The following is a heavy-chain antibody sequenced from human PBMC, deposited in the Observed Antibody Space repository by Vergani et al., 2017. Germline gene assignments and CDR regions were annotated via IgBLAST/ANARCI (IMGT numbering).Heavy chain of an antibody. V-gene: IGHV3-30*03. J-gene: IGHJ1*01. D-gene: IGHD1-1*01. CDR2: ISYDGTRK. CDR1: GFTSSYYG. CDR3: ATKSSGTPGGHIGYFRA. Sequence: QVHLVESGGGVVQPGRSLRLSCVVSGFTSSYYGMHWVRQAPGKGVDWVAVISYDGTRKYYADSVKGRFTISRDNSKSTLYLQMNSLRTEDTAVYYCATKSSGTPGGHIGYFRAWGQGTLVTVSS.